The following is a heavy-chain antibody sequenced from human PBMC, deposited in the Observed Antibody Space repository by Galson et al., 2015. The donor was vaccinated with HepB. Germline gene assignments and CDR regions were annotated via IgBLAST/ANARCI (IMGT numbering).Heavy chain of an antibody. D-gene: IGHD6-25*01. CDR1: GASISSSSYS. Sequence: SETLSLTCTVSGASISSSSYSWGWIRQTPGKGLEWIGSIYYSGSTYYNSSLKSQVTISVDTSKNQFSLKLSSVTAADAALYYCAGGYCSGWVRFDYWCFGLWGLGTLVTVSS. V-gene: IGHV4-39*01. CDR2: IYYSGST. CDR3: AGGYCSGWVRFDYWCFGL. J-gene: IGHJ2*01.